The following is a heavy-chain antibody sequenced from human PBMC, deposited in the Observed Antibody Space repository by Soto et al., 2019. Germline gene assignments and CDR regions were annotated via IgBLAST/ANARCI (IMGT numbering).Heavy chain of an antibody. CDR1: GGTIGGYD. V-gene: IGHV4-59*08. CDR3: ARGGYYGSGSYYDAFDI. Sequence: SETLCLTCTVAGGTIGGYDGSWIRQPPGKGLEWIGYIYYSGSTNYNPSLKSRVTISVDTSKNQFSLKLSSVTAADTAVYYCARGGYYGSGSYYDAFDIWGQGTMVTVSS. D-gene: IGHD3-10*01. J-gene: IGHJ3*02. CDR2: IYYSGST.